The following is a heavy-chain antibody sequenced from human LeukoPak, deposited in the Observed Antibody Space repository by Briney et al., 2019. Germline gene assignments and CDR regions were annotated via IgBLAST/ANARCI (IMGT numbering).Heavy chain of an antibody. J-gene: IGHJ4*02. Sequence: PGGSLRLSCAASGFTFSSYAMSWVRQAPGKGLEWVSAISGSGGSTYYADSMKGRFTISRDNSKNTLYLQMNSLRAEDTSVYYCAKRRDGYKGPTDYWGQGTLVTVSS. CDR1: GFTFSSYA. V-gene: IGHV3-23*01. CDR3: AKRRDGYKGPTDY. CDR2: ISGSGGST. D-gene: IGHD5-24*01.